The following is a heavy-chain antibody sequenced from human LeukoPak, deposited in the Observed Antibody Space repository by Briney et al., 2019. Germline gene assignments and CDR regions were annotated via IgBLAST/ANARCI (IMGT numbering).Heavy chain of an antibody. Sequence: PETLSLTCAVYGGSFSGYYWSWIRQPPGKGLEWIGEINHSGSTNYNPSLKSRVTISVDTSKNQFSLKLSSVTAADTAVYYCARGIVATIDYWGQGTLVTVSS. D-gene: IGHD5-12*01. V-gene: IGHV4-34*01. CDR3: ARGIVATIDY. J-gene: IGHJ4*02. CDR1: GGSFSGYY. CDR2: INHSGST.